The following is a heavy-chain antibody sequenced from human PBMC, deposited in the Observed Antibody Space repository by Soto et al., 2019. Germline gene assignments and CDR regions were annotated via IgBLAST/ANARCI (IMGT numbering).Heavy chain of an antibody. Sequence: GGSLRLSCAASGFTFSSYGMHWVRQAPGKGLEWVAVIWYDGSNKYYADSVKGRFTISRDNSKNTLYLQMNSLRAEDTAVYYCARGEQQLVWYYYYGMDVWGQGTTVTVSS. CDR2: IWYDGSNK. J-gene: IGHJ6*02. V-gene: IGHV3-33*01. D-gene: IGHD6-13*01. CDR3: ARGEQQLVWYYYYGMDV. CDR1: GFTFSSYG.